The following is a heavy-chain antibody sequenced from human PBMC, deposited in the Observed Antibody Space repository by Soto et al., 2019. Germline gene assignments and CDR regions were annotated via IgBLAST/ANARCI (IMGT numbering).Heavy chain of an antibody. V-gene: IGHV3-33*01. CDR1: GFTFSSYG. Sequence: GGSLRLSCAASGFTFSSYGMHWVRQAPGKGLEWVAVIWYDGSNKYYADSVKGRFTISRDNSKNTLYLQMNSLRAEETAVYYCARGGGDIVVVVAATRGLDYFDYWGQGTLVTVSS. D-gene: IGHD2-15*01. CDR2: IWYDGSNK. CDR3: ARGGGDIVVVVAATRGLDYFDY. J-gene: IGHJ4*02.